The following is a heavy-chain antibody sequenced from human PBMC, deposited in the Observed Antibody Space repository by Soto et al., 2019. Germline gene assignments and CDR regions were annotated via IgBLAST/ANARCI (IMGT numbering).Heavy chain of an antibody. J-gene: IGHJ4*02. Sequence: SETLSLTCTVSGGSITSSYWIWIRQPPGKGLEWIGYIYDSGNTNYNPSLKSRVTISVDTSKNQFSLKLSSVTAADTAVYYCARGSGYSGSSYWDYWGQGTLVTV. CDR2: IYDSGNT. CDR3: ARGSGYSGSSYWDY. V-gene: IGHV4-59*01. CDR1: GGSITSSY. D-gene: IGHD5-12*01.